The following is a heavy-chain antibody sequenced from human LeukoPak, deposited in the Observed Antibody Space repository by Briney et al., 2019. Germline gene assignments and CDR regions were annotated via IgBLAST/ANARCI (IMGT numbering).Heavy chain of an antibody. J-gene: IGHJ6*02. V-gene: IGHV3-23*01. D-gene: IGHD3-3*01. Sequence: ETLSLTCAVYGGSFSGYYWSWIRQPPGKGLEWVSAISGSGGSTYYADSVKGRFTISRDNSKNTLYLQINSLRAEDTAVYYCARDSDSDVWGQGTTVTVSS. CDR1: GGSFSGYY. CDR3: ARDSDSDV. CDR2: ISGSGGST.